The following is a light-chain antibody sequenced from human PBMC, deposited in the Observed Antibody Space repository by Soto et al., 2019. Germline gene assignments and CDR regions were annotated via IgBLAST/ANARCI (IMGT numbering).Light chain of an antibody. V-gene: IGKV2-24*01. Sequence: DVVLTQTPLSSPVTLGQPASISCRASQSLVYSDGNTYLSWVQQRPGQPPRLLIYQVSNRVSVFPDRLRGSGAGTYFKLTISRVEPEDVGMYYCMQFAVFPRTFGQGARVEIK. CDR3: MQFAVFPRT. CDR1: QSLVYSDGNTY. J-gene: IGKJ1*01. CDR2: QVS.